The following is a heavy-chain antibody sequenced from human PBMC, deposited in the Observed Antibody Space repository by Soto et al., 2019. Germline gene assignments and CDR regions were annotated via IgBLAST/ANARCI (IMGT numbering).Heavy chain of an antibody. CDR2: ISSSSSYI. V-gene: IGHV3-21*01. D-gene: IGHD6-19*01. CDR1: GFTFSSYS. J-gene: IGHJ4*02. CDR3: ARDRAEQWLVPDFDY. Sequence: PGGSLRLSCAASGFTFSSYSMNWVRQAPGKGLEWVSSISSSSSYIYYADSVKGRFTISRDNAKNSLYLQMNSLRAEDTAVYYCARDRAEQWLVPDFDYWGQGTLVTV.